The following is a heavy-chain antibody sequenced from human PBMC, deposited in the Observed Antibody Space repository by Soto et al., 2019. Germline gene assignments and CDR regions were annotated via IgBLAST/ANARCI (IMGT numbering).Heavy chain of an antibody. V-gene: IGHV3-33*01. D-gene: IGHD2-2*01. J-gene: IGHJ4*02. Sequence: PGGSLRLSCAASGFTFSSYGMHWVRQAPGKGLEWVAVIWYDGSNKYYADSVKGRFTISRDNSKNTLYLQMNSLRAEDTAVYYCARQIGGGPVVPAAITQYYFDYWGQGTLVTVSS. CDR1: GFTFSSYG. CDR3: ARQIGGGPVVPAAITQYYFDY. CDR2: IWYDGSNK.